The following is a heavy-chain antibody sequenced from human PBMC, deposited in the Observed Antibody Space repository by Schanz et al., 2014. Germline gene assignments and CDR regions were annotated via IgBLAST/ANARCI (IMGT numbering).Heavy chain of an antibody. Sequence: EVQLAESGGGLVQPGGSLRLSCAASGFSFSSYAMGWVRQAPGKGLEWVSYISSSSSTRYYADSVKGRFTISRDNAKNSLYLEMNSLRAEDTALYYCARDRRNADLDYWGQGTLVTVSS. J-gene: IGHJ4*02. V-gene: IGHV3-48*01. CDR1: GFSFSSYA. CDR3: ARDRRNADLDY. CDR2: ISSSSSTR. D-gene: IGHD1-1*01.